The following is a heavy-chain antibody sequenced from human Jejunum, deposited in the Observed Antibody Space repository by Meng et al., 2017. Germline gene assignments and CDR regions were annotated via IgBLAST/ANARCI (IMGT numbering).Heavy chain of an antibody. CDR3: ARDRGYGGYIDY. CDR1: GYSINSNYY. D-gene: IGHD4-23*01. CDR2: MSHLGST. J-gene: IGHJ4*02. V-gene: IGHV4-38-2*02. Sequence: GSLRLSCTVSGYSINSNYYWGWIRQPPGKGLEWIATMSHLGSTYYNPSLKSRVTTSVDTSKNQFSLKLSAVTAADTALYYCARDRGYGGYIDYWGQGTRVTGAS.